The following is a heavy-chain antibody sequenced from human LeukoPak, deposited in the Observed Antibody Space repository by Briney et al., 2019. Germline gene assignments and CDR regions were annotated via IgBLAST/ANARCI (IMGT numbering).Heavy chain of an antibody. CDR3: ARGSEDTIFGVVSYGMDV. V-gene: IGHV1-8*01. CDR1: GYTFTSYD. D-gene: IGHD3-3*01. J-gene: IGHJ6*02. Sequence: RASVKVSCKASGYTFTSYDINWVRQATGQGLEWMGWMNPNSGNTGYAQKFQGRVTMTRNTSISTAYMELSSLRSEDTAVYYCARGSEDTIFGVVSYGMDVWGQGTTVTVSS. CDR2: MNPNSGNT.